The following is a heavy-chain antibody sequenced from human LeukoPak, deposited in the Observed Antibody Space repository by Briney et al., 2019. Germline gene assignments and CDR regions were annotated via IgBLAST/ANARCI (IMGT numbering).Heavy chain of an antibody. V-gene: IGHV3-23*01. CDR2: ITFSDGYT. Sequence: GGSLRLSCAASGFTFSSYTMTWVRQAPGKGLEWVSSITFSDGYTYYADSVKGRFTISRDNSKNTLFLQMSSLRAEDTAVYYCAKEERYFDYWGQGTLVTVSS. D-gene: IGHD1-1*01. CDR1: GFTFSSYT. CDR3: AKEERYFDY. J-gene: IGHJ4*02.